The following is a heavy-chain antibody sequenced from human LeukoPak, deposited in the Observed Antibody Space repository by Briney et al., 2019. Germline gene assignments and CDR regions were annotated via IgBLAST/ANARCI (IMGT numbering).Heavy chain of an antibody. Sequence: ASVRVSCKASGYSFNNYGFSWVRQAPGQGLEWMGWISVNNGNTNYAQRCQGRVTMTTDTSTSTAYMELRSLTSDDTAVYFCDRQQYRQLDYWGQGTLVIVSS. V-gene: IGHV1-18*01. CDR1: GYSFNNYG. CDR3: DRQQYRQLDY. CDR2: ISVNNGNT. D-gene: IGHD1-1*01. J-gene: IGHJ4*02.